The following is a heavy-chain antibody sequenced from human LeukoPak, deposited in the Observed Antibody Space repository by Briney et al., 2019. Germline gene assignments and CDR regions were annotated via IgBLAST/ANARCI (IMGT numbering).Heavy chain of an antibody. J-gene: IGHJ6*04. CDR2: ISSSSGHI. CDR3: ARDTRFGALYDSSYHGMDV. V-gene: IGHV3-21*01. Sequence: SGGSLRLSCAASGFIFSTYSMNWVRQAPGKGLEWVSSISSSSGHIYYADSVKGRLTISRDNAKNSLYLQIYSLRAQDTAVYYCARDTRFGALYDSSYHGMDVWGKGTTVTASS. D-gene: IGHD3-10*01. CDR1: GFIFSTYS.